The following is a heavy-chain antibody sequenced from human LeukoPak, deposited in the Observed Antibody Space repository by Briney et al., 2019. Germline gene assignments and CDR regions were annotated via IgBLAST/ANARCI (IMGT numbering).Heavy chain of an antibody. Sequence: GGSLRLSCAASGFTFSGSAMHWVRQASGKGLEWVGRIRSKANSYATAYAASVKGRFTISRDDSKNTTYLQMNSLKTEDTAVYYCTPSLYDILTGSDYWGQGTLVTVSS. D-gene: IGHD3-9*01. V-gene: IGHV3-73*01. CDR2: IRSKANSYAT. CDR1: GFTFSGSA. CDR3: TPSLYDILTGSDY. J-gene: IGHJ4*02.